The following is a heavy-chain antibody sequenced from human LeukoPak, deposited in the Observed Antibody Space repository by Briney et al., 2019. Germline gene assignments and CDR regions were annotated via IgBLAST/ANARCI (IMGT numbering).Heavy chain of an antibody. V-gene: IGHV3-7*01. CDR1: GFTFSFYW. CDR2: IKQDGSEK. J-gene: IGHJ4*02. Sequence: GGSLRVSCAASGFTFSFYWMSWVRQAPGKGLEWVANIKQDGSEKYYVDSVKGRFTISRDNAKNSLYLQMNSLRAEDTAVYYCVRSVWDYWGQGTLVTISS. CDR3: VRSVWDY. D-gene: IGHD2-21*01.